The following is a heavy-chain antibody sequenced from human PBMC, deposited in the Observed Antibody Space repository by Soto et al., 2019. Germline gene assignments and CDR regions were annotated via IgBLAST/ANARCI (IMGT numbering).Heavy chain of an antibody. CDR2: IAFDGSNK. CDR1: GFTFSSYG. Sequence: QVQLVESGGGVVQPGRSLRLSCAASGFTFSSYGMHWVRQAPGKGLEWVAVIAFDGSNKYYADAVKGRFTISRDNSKNTLYLQMNSLRAEDTAVYYCAKVTGYCDSTICYRGGYYYYGMDVWGQGTTVTVSS. J-gene: IGHJ6*02. D-gene: IGHD2-2*02. V-gene: IGHV3-30*18. CDR3: AKVTGYCDSTICYRGGYYYYGMDV.